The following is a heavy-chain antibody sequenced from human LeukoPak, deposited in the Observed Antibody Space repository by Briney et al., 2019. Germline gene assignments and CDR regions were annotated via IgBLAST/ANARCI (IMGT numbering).Heavy chain of an antibody. D-gene: IGHD3-16*02. CDR3: ARAPSIRVITNFDY. Sequence: ASVMVSCKASGYTFTGYYMHWVRQAPGQGLEWMGWINPNSGGTNYAQKFQGRVTMTRDTSISTAYMELSRLRSDDTAVYYCARAPSIRVITNFDYWGQGTLVTVSS. V-gene: IGHV1-2*02. J-gene: IGHJ4*02. CDR2: INPNSGGT. CDR1: GYTFTGYY.